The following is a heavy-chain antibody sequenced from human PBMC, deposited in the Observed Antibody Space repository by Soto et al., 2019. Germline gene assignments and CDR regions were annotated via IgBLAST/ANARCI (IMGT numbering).Heavy chain of an antibody. J-gene: IGHJ4*02. CDR3: ARGPYYNFWTGSDY. CDR2: IKQDGSEK. Sequence: GGSLRLSCAASGFTFSNYWMSWVRQAPGKGPEWVANIKQDGSEKYYVDSVKGRFTISRDSAKNSLYLQMNSLRAEDTAVYYCARGPYYNFWTGSDYWGQGTLVTVS. D-gene: IGHD3-3*01. V-gene: IGHV3-7*01. CDR1: GFTFSNYW.